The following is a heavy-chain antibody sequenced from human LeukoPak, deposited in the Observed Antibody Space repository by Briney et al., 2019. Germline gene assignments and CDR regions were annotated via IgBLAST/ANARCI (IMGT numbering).Heavy chain of an antibody. CDR1: GGTFSSYA. CDR2: IIPILGIA. J-gene: IGHJ5*02. CDR3: ARDVQTRGWFDP. D-gene: IGHD3-16*01. V-gene: IGHV1-69*04. Sequence: SVKVSCKASGGTFSSYAISWVRQAPGQGLEWMGRIIPILGIANYAQKFQGRVTITADKSTSTAYMELSSLRSEDTAVYYCARDVQTRGWFDPWGQGTLVTVSS.